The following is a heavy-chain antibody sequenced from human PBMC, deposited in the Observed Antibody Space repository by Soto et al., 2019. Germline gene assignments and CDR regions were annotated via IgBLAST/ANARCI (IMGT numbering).Heavy chain of an antibody. D-gene: IGHD2-15*01. CDR1: GGSISSYY. V-gene: IGHV4-59*01. CDR2: IYYSGST. J-gene: IGHJ5*02. Sequence: QVQLQESGPGLVKPSETLSLTCTVSGGSISSYYWSWIRQPPGKGLEWIGYIYYSGSTNYNPSLKSRVTISVHTSKNQFSLKLSSVTAADTAVYYCARDWARYCSGGSCYSGGSWFDPWGQGTLVTVSS. CDR3: ARDWARYCSGGSCYSGGSWFDP.